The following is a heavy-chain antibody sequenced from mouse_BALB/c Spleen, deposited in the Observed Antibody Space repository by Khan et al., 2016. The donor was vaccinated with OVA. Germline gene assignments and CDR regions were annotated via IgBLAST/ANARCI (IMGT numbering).Heavy chain of an antibody. J-gene: IGHJ2*01. D-gene: IGHD1-3*01. Sequence: VQLKESGAELVKPGASVKLSCTASGFNIKDTYMHWVKQRPEQGLEWIGRIDPANGSTKYDPKFQGKATITADTSSNTAYLQLSSLTSEDTAVYYWARIKAWGQGTTLTVSS. V-gene: IGHV14-3*02. CDR3: ARIKA. CDR1: GFNIKDTY. CDR2: IDPANGST.